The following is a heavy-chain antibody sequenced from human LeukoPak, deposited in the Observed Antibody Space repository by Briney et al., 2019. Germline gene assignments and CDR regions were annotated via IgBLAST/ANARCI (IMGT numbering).Heavy chain of an antibody. CDR3: ARDPMATIGDYFDY. J-gene: IGHJ4*02. D-gene: IGHD5-24*01. Sequence: GGSLRLSCAASGFTFSSYSMNWVRQAPGKGLEWVSSISSSGSYIYYADSVKGRFTISRDNAKNSLYLQMNSLRAEDTAVYYCARDPMATIGDYFDYWGQGTLVTVSS. CDR1: GFTFSSYS. V-gene: IGHV3-21*01. CDR2: ISSSGSYI.